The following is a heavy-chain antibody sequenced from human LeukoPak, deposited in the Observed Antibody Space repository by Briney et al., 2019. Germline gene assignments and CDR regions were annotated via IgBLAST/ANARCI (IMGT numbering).Heavy chain of an antibody. J-gene: IGHJ4*02. CDR1: GGTFSSYA. D-gene: IGHD3-10*01. CDR2: IISIFGTA. V-gene: IGHV1-69*05. CDR3: ASYSYYYGSGSYIH. Sequence: SVKVSCKASGGTFSSYAISWVRQAPGQGLEWMGGIISIFGTANYAQKFQGRVTITTDESTSTAYMELSSLRSEDTAVYYCASYSYYYGSGSYIHWGQGTLVTVSS.